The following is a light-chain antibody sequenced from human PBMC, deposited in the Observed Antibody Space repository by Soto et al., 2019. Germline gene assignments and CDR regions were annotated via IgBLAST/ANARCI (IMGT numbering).Light chain of an antibody. V-gene: IGKV1-33*01. J-gene: IGKJ3*01. CDR3: QYCDYLPL. Sequence: IQMTQSPSSLSASVGDRVTITCQASHDISNYLNWYQHKPGKAPKLLIYGASNLETGVPSRFRDSGSGTDFTFTISSLQPEDIATYYCQYCDYLPLFGPGTKVDLK. CDR1: HDISNY. CDR2: GAS.